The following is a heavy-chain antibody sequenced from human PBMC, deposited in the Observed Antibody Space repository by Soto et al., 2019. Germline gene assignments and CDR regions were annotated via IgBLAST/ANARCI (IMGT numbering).Heavy chain of an antibody. D-gene: IGHD3-9*01. CDR1: GYTFTSYA. J-gene: IGHJ4*02. CDR2: INAGNGNT. CDR3: AGGGDILTGSYYFDY. Sequence: ASVKVSCKASGYTFTSYAMHWVRQAPGQRLEWMGWINAGNGNTKYSQKFQGRVTITRDTSASTAYMELSSLRSEDTAVYYCAGGGDILTGSYYFDYWGQGTLVTVSS. V-gene: IGHV1-3*01.